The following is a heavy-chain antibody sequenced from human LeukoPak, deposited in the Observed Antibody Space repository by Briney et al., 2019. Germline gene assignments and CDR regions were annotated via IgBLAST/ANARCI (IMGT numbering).Heavy chain of an antibody. CDR3: TRNTAGARYFQR. Sequence: ASVKVSCTASGYTFTGYYMRWVRQAPGQGLEWMGWINPNSGGTNYAQKFQGRVTMTRNTSVSTAYMELSSLTSEDTAVYYCTRNTAGARYFQRWGQGTLVTVSS. CDR1: GYTFTGYY. V-gene: IGHV1-2*02. D-gene: IGHD5-18*01. J-gene: IGHJ1*01. CDR2: INPNSGGT.